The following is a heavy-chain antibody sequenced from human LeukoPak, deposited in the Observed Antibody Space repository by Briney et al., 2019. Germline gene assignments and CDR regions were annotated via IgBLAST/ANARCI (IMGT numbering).Heavy chain of an antibody. J-gene: IGHJ4*02. Sequence: SETLSLTCTVSGGSISSSSYYWGWIRQPPGKGLEWIGSIYYSGSTYYNPSLKSRVTISVDTSKNQFSLRLSSVTAADTAVYYCARRGSGIEFDYWGRGTLVTVSS. CDR2: IYYSGST. CDR3: ARRGSGIEFDY. V-gene: IGHV4-39*01. CDR1: GGSISSSSYY. D-gene: IGHD3-10*01.